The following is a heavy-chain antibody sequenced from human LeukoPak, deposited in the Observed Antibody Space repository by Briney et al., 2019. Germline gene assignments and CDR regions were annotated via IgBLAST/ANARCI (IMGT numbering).Heavy chain of an antibody. J-gene: IGHJ1*01. V-gene: IGHV3-30*02. CDR3: AKVFAYFQH. CDR1: GFTFSSYG. Sequence: GGSLRLSCAASGFTFSSYGMHWVRRAPGKGLEWVTFIQYDGSNKYYADSVKGRFTISRGNSKNTLYLQMNSLKSEDTAVYYCAKVFAYFQHWGQGTLVTVSS. CDR2: IQYDGSNK.